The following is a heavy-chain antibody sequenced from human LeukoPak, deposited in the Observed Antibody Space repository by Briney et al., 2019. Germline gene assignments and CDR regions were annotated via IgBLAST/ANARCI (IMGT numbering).Heavy chain of an antibody. D-gene: IGHD1-26*01. CDR1: GGSFSGYY. V-gene: IGHV4-34*01. Sequence: PSETLSLTCAVYGGSFSGYYWSWIRQPPGKGREWVGEINHSGSTNYNPSLKSRVTISVDTSKNQFSLKLSSVTAADTAVYYCARGRSGSYYVDYYYYMDVWGKGTTVTVSS. J-gene: IGHJ6*03. CDR3: ARGRSGSYYVDYYYYMDV. CDR2: INHSGST.